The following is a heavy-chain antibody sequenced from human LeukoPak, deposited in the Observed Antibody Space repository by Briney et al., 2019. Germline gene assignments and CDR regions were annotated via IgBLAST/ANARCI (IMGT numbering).Heavy chain of an antibody. CDR2: ISSSSSYI. D-gene: IGHD7-27*01. CDR3: ARDSKSHWDLGAAFDI. J-gene: IGHJ3*02. V-gene: IGHV3-21*01. CDR1: GFTFSSYS. Sequence: PGGSLRLSCAASGFTFSSYSMNWVRQAPGKGLEWVSSISSSSSYIYYADSVKGRFTISRDNAKNSLYLQMNSLRAEDTAVYYCARDSKSHWDLGAAFDIWGQGTMVTVSS.